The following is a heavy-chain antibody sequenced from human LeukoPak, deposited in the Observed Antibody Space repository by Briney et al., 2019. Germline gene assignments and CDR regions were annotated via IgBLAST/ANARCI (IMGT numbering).Heavy chain of an antibody. CDR1: GFTFSTSW. Sequence: PGGSLRLSCPASGFTFSTSWMHWVRQAPGKGLVWVSRINSDGSTTTYADSVKGRFAISRDNAKNTVYLQMNSLRAEDTAVYYCARAMISGSDYWGQGNLVTVSS. J-gene: IGHJ4*02. V-gene: IGHV3-74*01. CDR3: ARAMISGSDY. CDR2: INSDGSTT. D-gene: IGHD3-22*01.